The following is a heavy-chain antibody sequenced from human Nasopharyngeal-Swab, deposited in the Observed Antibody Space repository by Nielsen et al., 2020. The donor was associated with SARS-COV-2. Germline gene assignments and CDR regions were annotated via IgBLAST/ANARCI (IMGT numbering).Heavy chain of an antibody. J-gene: IGHJ3*02. D-gene: IGHD3-22*01. Sequence: GESLKISCSASGFTFSIHAMHWVRQAPGKGLEYVSTINDYEDRLYYADSVKGRFTISRDNSKNTLYLQMSSLRPEDTAVYYCARAGGRYYDSGGYYYLASAFDIWGQGTMVTVSS. CDR1: GFTFSIHA. V-gene: IGHV3-64D*06. CDR3: ARAGGRYYDSGGYYYLASAFDI. CDR2: INDYEDRL.